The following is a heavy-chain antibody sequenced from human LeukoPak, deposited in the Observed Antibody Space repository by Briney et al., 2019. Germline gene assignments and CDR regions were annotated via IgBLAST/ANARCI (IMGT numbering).Heavy chain of an antibody. D-gene: IGHD2-21*02. J-gene: IGHJ4*02. CDR1: GFIFTSYG. Sequence: GGSLRLSCAASGFIFTSYGMHWVRQAPGKGLEWVAVISYDGSDKYYADSVKGRFTISRDNSKNTLYLQMNSLRADDTAVYYCAKDISGGDCPDYWGQGTLVTVSS. CDR2: ISYDGSDK. CDR3: AKDISGGDCPDY. V-gene: IGHV3-30*18.